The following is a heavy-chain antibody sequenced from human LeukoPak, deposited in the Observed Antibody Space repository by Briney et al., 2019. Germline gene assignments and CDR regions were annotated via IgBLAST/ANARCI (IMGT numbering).Heavy chain of an antibody. CDR2: ISGSGGST. V-gene: IGHV3-23*01. CDR3: AKGASSYGWYFFDY. Sequence: PGGSLRLSCAASGFTLTSFGMSWVRQAPGKGLEWVSTISGSGGSTYYADSVKGRFTISRDNSKNTLYLQMNSLRAEDTAVYYCAKGASSYGWYFFDYWGQGTLVTVSS. J-gene: IGHJ4*02. D-gene: IGHD6-19*01. CDR1: GFTLTSFG.